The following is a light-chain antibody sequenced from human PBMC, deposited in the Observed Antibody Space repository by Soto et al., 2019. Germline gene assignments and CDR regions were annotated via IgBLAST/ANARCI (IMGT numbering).Light chain of an antibody. CDR2: GAS. Sequence: EIVMTQSPATLSVSPGERATLSCRPSQSVSSNLAWYQQKPGQAPRLLIYGASTRATGIPARFSGSGSGTEFTLTISSLQSEDFAVYYWQQYNNWPSWTFGQGTKVEIK. CDR1: QSVSSN. V-gene: IGKV3-15*01. J-gene: IGKJ1*01. CDR3: QQYNNWPSWT.